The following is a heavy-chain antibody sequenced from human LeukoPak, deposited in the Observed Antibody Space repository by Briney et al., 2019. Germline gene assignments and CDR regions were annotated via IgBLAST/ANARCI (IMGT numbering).Heavy chain of an antibody. CDR2: INSDGSTT. D-gene: IGHD6-19*01. Sequence: GGSLRLSCGASGFTFSSYWMHWVRQAPGKGLVWISRINSDGSTTSYADSVKGRFTISRDNAKNSLYLQMNSLRAEDTALYYCAKGATIAVAGTGLPNAFDIWGQGTMVTVSS. J-gene: IGHJ3*02. CDR1: GFTFSSYW. V-gene: IGHV3-74*01. CDR3: AKGATIAVAGTGLPNAFDI.